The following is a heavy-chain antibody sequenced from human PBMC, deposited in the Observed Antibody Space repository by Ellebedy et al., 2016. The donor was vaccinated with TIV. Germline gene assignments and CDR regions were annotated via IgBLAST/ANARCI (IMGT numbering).Heavy chain of an antibody. Sequence: MPSETLSLTCAVSGVALTSSDWWSWVRQPPGKGLQWIGEIFHGGATNYDASLKSRVTITMDLSANQFSLRLLSVTAADTAVYYCARVRPFSGTYNFAFWGRGIPVTVSS. J-gene: IGHJ4*02. V-gene: IGHV4-4*02. D-gene: IGHD1-26*01. CDR3: ARVRPFSGTYNFAF. CDR2: IFHGGAT. CDR1: GVALTSSDW.